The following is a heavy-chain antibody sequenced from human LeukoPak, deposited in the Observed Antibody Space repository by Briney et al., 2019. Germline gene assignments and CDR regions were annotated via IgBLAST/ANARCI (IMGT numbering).Heavy chain of an antibody. CDR2: TYHSGST. CDR1: GGSISSSNW. Sequence: PSGTLSLTCAVSGGSISSSNWWSWVRQPPGKGLEWIGETYHSGSTNYSPSLKSRVTISVDKSKNQFSLKLSSVTAADTAVYYCARDDHSYHYFDYWGQGTLVTVSS. CDR3: ARDDHSYHYFDY. V-gene: IGHV4-4*02. D-gene: IGHD5-18*01. J-gene: IGHJ4*02.